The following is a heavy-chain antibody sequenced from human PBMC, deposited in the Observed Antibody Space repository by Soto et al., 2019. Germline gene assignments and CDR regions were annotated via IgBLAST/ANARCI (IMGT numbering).Heavy chain of an antibody. CDR3: ARLVPAAGYYYGMDV. Sequence: QVQLVQSGAEVKKPGSSVKVSCKASGGTFSSYAISWVRQAPGQGLEWMGGIIPIFGTANYAQKFQGRVTITADESTSTAYMELSSLRSDNTAVYCGARLVPAAGYYYGMDVWGQGTTVTVSS. J-gene: IGHJ6*02. D-gene: IGHD2-2*01. V-gene: IGHV1-69*12. CDR2: IIPIFGTA. CDR1: GGTFSSYA.